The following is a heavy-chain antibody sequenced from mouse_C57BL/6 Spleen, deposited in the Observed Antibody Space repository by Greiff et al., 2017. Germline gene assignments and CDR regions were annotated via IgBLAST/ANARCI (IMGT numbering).Heavy chain of an antibody. CDR2: IRNKANGYTT. Sequence: EVMLVESGGGLVQPGGSLSLSCAASGFTFTDYYMSWVRQPPGKALEWLGFIRNKANGYTTEYSASVKGRFTISRDNSQSILYLQMNALRAEDSATYYCARSTVVATGYFDVWGTGTTVTVSS. J-gene: IGHJ1*03. CDR1: GFTFTDYY. D-gene: IGHD1-1*01. CDR3: ARSTVVATGYFDV. V-gene: IGHV7-3*01.